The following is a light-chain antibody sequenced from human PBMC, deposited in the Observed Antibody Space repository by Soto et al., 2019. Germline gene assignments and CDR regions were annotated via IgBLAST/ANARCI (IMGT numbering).Light chain of an antibody. CDR2: GAS. Sequence: EIVLTQSPATLSVSPGERATLSCRASQSVSSNLAWYQQKPGQAPRLLIYGASTRATGIPARFSGSGSGTEFTLTISSLQSEDFAVYYWQQYNSWPGTFGPGTKVEIK. J-gene: IGKJ1*01. CDR3: QQYNSWPGT. V-gene: IGKV3-15*01. CDR1: QSVSSN.